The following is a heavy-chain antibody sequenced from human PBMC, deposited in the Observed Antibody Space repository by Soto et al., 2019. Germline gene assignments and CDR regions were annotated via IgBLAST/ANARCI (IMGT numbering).Heavy chain of an antibody. CDR2: ISAYNGNT. V-gene: IGHV1-18*01. CDR3: ARDHPTLNLITFGLDY. D-gene: IGHD3-16*01. J-gene: IGHJ4*02. Sequence: QVQLVQSGAEVKKPGASVKVSCKASGYTFTSYGISWVRQAPGQGLEWMGWISAYNGNTNYAQKLQGRVTMTTDTPPSTAHMELRTLRSDDTAVYYCARDHPTLNLITFGLDYWGQRTLVTVSS. CDR1: GYTFTSYG.